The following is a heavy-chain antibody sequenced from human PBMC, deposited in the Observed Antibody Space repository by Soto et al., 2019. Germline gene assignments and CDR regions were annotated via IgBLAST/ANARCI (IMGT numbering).Heavy chain of an antibody. D-gene: IGHD6-13*01. J-gene: IGHJ4*02. CDR1: GFTVSSNY. V-gene: IGHV3-66*01. CDR3: ARGSYSSSWFDY. Sequence: EVQLVESGGGLVQPGGSLRLSCAASGFTVSSNYMSWVRQAPGKGLEWVSVIYSGGSTYYADSVKGRFTISRDNSKNTLDLQMNSRRAEDTAVYYCARGSYSSSWFDYWGQGTLVTVSS. CDR2: IYSGGST.